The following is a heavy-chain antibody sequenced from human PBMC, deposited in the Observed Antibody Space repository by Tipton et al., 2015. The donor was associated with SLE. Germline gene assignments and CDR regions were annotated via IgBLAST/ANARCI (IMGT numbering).Heavy chain of an antibody. CDR2: INHSGST. V-gene: IGHV4-39*07. D-gene: IGHD2-15*01. CDR1: GGSISSSSYY. J-gene: IGHJ5*02. CDR3: ARGGDCSGGSCPYWFDP. Sequence: LRLSCTVSGGSISSSSYYWSWIRQPPGKGLEWIGEINHSGSTNYNPSLKSRVTISVDTSKNQFSLKLSSVTAADTAVYYCARGGDCSGGSCPYWFDPWGQGTLVTVSS.